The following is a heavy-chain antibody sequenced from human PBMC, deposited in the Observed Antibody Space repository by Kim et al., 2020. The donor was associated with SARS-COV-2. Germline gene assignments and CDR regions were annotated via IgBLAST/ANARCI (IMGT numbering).Heavy chain of an antibody. CDR1: GFTFSSYA. D-gene: IGHD3-9*01. CDR3: ARGEGYFDWSLTYPKDFIDY. J-gene: IGHJ4*01. Sequence: GGSLRLSCAASGFTFSSYAMHWVRQAPGKGLEWVAVISYDGSNKYYADSVKGRFTISRDNSKNTLYLQMNSLRAEDTAVYYCARGEGYFDWSLTYPKDFIDYWGHGTLVTDSS. CDR2: ISYDGSNK. V-gene: IGHV3-30*04.